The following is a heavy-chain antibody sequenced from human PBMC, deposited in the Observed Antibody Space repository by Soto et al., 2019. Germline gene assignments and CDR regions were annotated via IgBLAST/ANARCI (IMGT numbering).Heavy chain of an antibody. Sequence: GASVKVSSKASGGAFSSYDITWVRQAPGQGLEWIGVIIPVFDTRYYEQKFQGRVTITADEFTRTAYMEVSSLRSDDMAVYYCAREESIMCRGVVYYYGMGVWGQGTTVTVSS. CDR1: GGAFSSYD. V-gene: IGHV1-69*13. J-gene: IGHJ6*02. CDR3: AREESIMCRGVVYYYGMGV. D-gene: IGHD3-10*01. CDR2: IIPVFDTR.